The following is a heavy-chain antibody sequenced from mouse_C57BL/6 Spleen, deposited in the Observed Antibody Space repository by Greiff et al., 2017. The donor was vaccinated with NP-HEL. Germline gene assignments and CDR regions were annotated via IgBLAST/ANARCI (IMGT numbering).Heavy chain of an antibody. D-gene: IGHD2-3*01. V-gene: IGHV3-1*01. CDR1: GYSITSGYD. CDR2: ISYSGST. CDR3: ARGLLRLYFDY. Sequence: EVQLQQSGPGMVKPSQSLSLTCTVTGYSITSGYDWHWIRHFPGNKLEWMGYISYSGSTNYNPSLKSRISITHDTSKNHFFLKLNSVTTEDTATYYCARGLLRLYFDYWGQGTTLTVSS. J-gene: IGHJ2*01.